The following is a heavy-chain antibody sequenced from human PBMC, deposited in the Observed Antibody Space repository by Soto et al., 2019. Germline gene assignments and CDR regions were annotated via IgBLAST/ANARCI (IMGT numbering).Heavy chain of an antibody. D-gene: IGHD3-3*01. J-gene: IGHJ6*02. CDR1: GFTFSSYA. Sequence: SGGSLRLSCAASGFTFSSYAMSWVRQAPGKGLEWVSAISGSGGSTYYADSVKGRFTISRDNSKNTLYLQMNSLRAEDTAVYYCAKDPGIGFYYYYGMDVWGQGTTVTVSS. V-gene: IGHV3-23*01. CDR2: ISGSGGST. CDR3: AKDPGIGFYYYYGMDV.